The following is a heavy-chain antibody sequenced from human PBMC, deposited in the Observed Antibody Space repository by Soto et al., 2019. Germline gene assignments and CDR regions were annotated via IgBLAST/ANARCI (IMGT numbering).Heavy chain of an antibody. J-gene: IGHJ4*02. CDR1: GFTFSSYE. V-gene: IGHV3-48*03. CDR2: ISSSGSTI. D-gene: IGHD3-22*01. Sequence: EVQLVESGGGLVQPGGSLRLSCAASGFTFSSYEMNWVRQAPGKGLEWVSYISSSGSTIYYADSVKGRFTISRDNAKNSLYLQMNSLRAEDTAVYYCARENRDEGHYYDSSSTYYFDYWGQGTLVTVSS. CDR3: ARENRDEGHYYDSSSTYYFDY.